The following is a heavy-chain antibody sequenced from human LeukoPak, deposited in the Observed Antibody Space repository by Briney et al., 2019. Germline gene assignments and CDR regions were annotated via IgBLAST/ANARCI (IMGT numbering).Heavy chain of an antibody. D-gene: IGHD5-24*01. CDR1: GFTFSTYV. V-gene: IGHV3-33*01. CDR3: ARDSQRWGNFDS. CDR2: IWHDGSNK. Sequence: GGSLRLSCAASGFTFSTYVIHWVRQAPGKGLEWVALIWHDGSNKYYGDSVKGRFTISRDNAKNSLYLQMNSLRVEDTAVYYCARDSQRWGNFDSWGQGTLVSVSS. J-gene: IGHJ4*02.